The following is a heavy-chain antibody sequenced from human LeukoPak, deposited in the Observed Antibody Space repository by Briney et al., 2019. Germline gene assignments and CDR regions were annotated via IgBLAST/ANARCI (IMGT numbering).Heavy chain of an antibody. CDR1: GFTFTNYG. Sequence: GGSLRLSCAASGFTFTNYGMHWVRQAPGKGLEWVAFIRYDGSNKDYADSVKGRFTISRDNSKNTLYLQMNSLRAEDTAVYYCAKGKSATVTTSYFDYWGQGTLVTVSS. CDR3: AKGKSATVTTSYFDY. V-gene: IGHV3-30*02. CDR2: IRYDGSNK. D-gene: IGHD4-17*01. J-gene: IGHJ4*02.